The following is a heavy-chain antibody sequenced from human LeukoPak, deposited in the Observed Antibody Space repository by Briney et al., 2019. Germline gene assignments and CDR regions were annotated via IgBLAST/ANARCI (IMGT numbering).Heavy chain of an antibody. Sequence: SETLSLTCTVSGGAMSNYYWSWIRQPPGKGLEWIGYIYYTGSTNYNPSLKSRVTISVDTSKNQFSLKLSSVTAADTAVYYCAKVAKYYYGPETYFFFEHWGQGTLVTVSS. CDR2: IYYTGST. CDR1: GGAMSNYY. D-gene: IGHD3-10*01. CDR3: AKVAKYYYGPETYFFFEH. J-gene: IGHJ4*02. V-gene: IGHV4-59*12.